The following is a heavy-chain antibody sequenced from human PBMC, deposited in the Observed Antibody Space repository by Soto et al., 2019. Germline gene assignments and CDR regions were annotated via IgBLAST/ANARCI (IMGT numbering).Heavy chain of an antibody. D-gene: IGHD1-26*01. CDR3: ARGRWLLKGDYYYGMDV. CDR1: GGSFSGYY. CDR2: INHSGST. Sequence: QVQLQQWGAGLLKPSETLSLTCAVYGGSFSGYYGSWIRQPPGKGLEWIGEINHSGSTNYNPSLKSRVTISVDTSKNQYSLKLSSVTAADTAVYYCARGRWLLKGDYYYGMDVWGQGTTVTVSS. J-gene: IGHJ6*02. V-gene: IGHV4-34*01.